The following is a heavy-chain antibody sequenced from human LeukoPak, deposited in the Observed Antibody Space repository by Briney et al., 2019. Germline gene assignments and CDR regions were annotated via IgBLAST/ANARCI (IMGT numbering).Heavy chain of an antibody. D-gene: IGHD4-17*01. Sequence: GGSLRLSCAASGFTFSSKYMTWVRQAPGKGLEWVSVIYRGGNTYYADSVKGRFSISRDNSKNTVNLQMNSLRAEDTAVYYCATFSYAVNAGGSAGCWGQGTLVTVSS. CDR3: ATFSYAVNAGGSAGC. V-gene: IGHV3-53*01. CDR1: GFTFSSKY. CDR2: IYRGGNT. J-gene: IGHJ4*02.